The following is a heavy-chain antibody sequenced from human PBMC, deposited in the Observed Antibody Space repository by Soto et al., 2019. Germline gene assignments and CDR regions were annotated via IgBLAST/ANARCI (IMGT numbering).Heavy chain of an antibody. CDR1: GFTFSSYW. CDR2: ISGSGGST. Sequence: GSLRLSCAASGFTFSSYWMHWVRQAPGKGLEWVSAISGSGGSTYYADSVKGRFTISRDNSKNTLYLQMNSLRAEDTAVYYCEKVMVTNWSAPWCQGIRVTVYS. J-gene: IGHJ5*02. D-gene: IGHD5-18*01. CDR3: EKVMVTNWSAP. V-gene: IGHV3-23*01.